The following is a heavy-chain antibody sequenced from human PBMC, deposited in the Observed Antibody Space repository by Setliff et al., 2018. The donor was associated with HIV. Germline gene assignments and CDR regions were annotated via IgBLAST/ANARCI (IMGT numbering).Heavy chain of an antibody. D-gene: IGHD3-16*01. CDR3: ARSLILGGAFDS. CDR1: GYMFTNYD. J-gene: IGHJ3*02. CDR2: MNPNRGNT. Sequence: ASVKVSCKASGYMFTNYDINWVRQATGQGLEWMGWMNPNRGNTGYAQNFQGRVAMTRNTSISTAYMELSSLRSEDTAVYYCARSLILGGAFDSWGQETMVTVSS. V-gene: IGHV1-8*02.